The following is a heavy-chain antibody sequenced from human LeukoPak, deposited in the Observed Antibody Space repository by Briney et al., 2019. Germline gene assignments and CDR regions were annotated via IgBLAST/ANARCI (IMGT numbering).Heavy chain of an antibody. J-gene: IGHJ4*02. Sequence: ASVKVSCKASGYSFSNYDINWVRQAPGQGLEWVGWRNPNSGRRGYAQKFQGRLNMTRNSSINTAYMELTRLRSDDTGVYYCARRLRSDYWGQGTLVTVSS. V-gene: IGHV1-8*01. CDR2: RNPNSGRR. CDR1: GYSFSNYD. CDR3: ARRLRSDY.